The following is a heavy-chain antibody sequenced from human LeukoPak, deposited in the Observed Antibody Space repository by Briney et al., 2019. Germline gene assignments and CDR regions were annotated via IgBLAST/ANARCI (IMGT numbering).Heavy chain of an antibody. V-gene: IGHV3-23*01. D-gene: IGHD3-16*02. J-gene: IGHJ4*02. CDR3: AKERAGYTNPYYFDY. CDR1: GFTFCTHA. Sequence: GGALRLSCATPGFTFCTHANSWVPQAPGKGLEWGSTISGSGANTYYADSVRGRFTISRDNSKNTLYLHMNSLRAEDTAVYYCAKERAGYTNPYYFDYWGQGTLVTVSS. CDR2: ISGSGANT.